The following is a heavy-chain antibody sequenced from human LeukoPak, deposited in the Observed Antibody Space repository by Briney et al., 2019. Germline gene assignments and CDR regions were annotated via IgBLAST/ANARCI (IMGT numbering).Heavy chain of an antibody. D-gene: IGHD6-19*01. Sequence: ASVKVSCKASGYTITSYYMHWVRQPPGQGLEWMGIINPSGGSTSYAQKFQGRVTMTRDTSTSTVYMELSSLRSEDTAVYYCARKQWLGGPDYWGQGTLVTVSS. V-gene: IGHV1-46*01. CDR1: GYTITSYY. J-gene: IGHJ4*02. CDR2: INPSGGST. CDR3: ARKQWLGGPDY.